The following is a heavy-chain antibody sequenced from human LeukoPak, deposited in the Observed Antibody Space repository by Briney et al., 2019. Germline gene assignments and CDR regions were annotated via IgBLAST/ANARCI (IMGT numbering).Heavy chain of an antibody. V-gene: IGHV4-31*03. CDR2: IYYSGST. CDR1: GGSISSGGYY. Sequence: PSETLSLTCTFSGGSISSGGYYWSWIPQHPGKGLEWIGYIYYSGSTYYNPSLKSRVTISVDTSKNQFSLKLSSVTAADTAVYYCARAGGVDFGDAFDIWGQGTMVTVSS. D-gene: IGHD3-3*01. J-gene: IGHJ3*02. CDR3: ARAGGVDFGDAFDI.